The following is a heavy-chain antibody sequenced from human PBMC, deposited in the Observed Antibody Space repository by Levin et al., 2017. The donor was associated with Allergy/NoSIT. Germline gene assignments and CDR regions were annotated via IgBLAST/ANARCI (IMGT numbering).Heavy chain of an antibody. CDR1: GFTFDDYA. D-gene: IGHD4-17*01. CDR3: AKSWDGDYGRGPYYYYYYGMDV. Sequence: GGSLRLSCAASGFTFDDYAMHWVRQAPGKGLEWVSGISWNSGSIGYADSVKGRFTISRDNAKNSLYLQMNSLRAEDTALYYCAKSWDGDYGRGPYYYYYYGMDVWGQGTTVTVSS. J-gene: IGHJ6*02. CDR2: ISWNSGSI. V-gene: IGHV3-9*01.